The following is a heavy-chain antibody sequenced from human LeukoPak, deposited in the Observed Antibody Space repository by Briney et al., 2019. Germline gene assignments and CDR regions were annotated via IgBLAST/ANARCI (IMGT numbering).Heavy chain of an antibody. CDR3: ARDPAQTYYYDP. Sequence: PGASVRVSCKASGYTFTSYSIHWVRQAPGQGLEWMGIINPIGGSTSYAQIFQGRVTMTRDTSTSTVYMELSSLRSEDTAVYSCARDPAQTYYYDPWGQGTLVTVSS. J-gene: IGHJ4*02. V-gene: IGHV1-46*01. CDR1: GYTFTSYS. D-gene: IGHD3-22*01. CDR2: INPIGGST.